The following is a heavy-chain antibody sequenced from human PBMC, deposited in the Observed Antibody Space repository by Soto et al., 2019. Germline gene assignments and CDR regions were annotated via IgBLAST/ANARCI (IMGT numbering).Heavy chain of an antibody. V-gene: IGHV3-23*01. D-gene: IGHD6-13*01. CDR1: GFTFSTYA. J-gene: IGHJ4*02. CDR3: EKDLSSSWHYFDY. CDR2: ISGSGGSA. Sequence: EVQLLESGGGLVQPGGSLRLSCAASGFTFSTYAMSWVRQAPGKGLEWVSIISGSGGSAQYADSVKGRFTISSDSSKNTLYLQMNGLRAADTAVYYCEKDLSSSWHYFDYWGQGTLVTVSS.